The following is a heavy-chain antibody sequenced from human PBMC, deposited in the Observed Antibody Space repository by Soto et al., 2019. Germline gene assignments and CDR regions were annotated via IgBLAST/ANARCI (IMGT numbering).Heavy chain of an antibody. D-gene: IGHD2-2*01. V-gene: IGHV3-48*04. CDR1: GFTFSSYS. Sequence: EVQLVESGGGLVQPGGSLRVSCAASGFTFSSYSMNWVRQAPGKGLEWISYIRSSPSLISYADSVKGRFTISRDDAKNSLYLQMNSLRAEDTTVYYCVRDQYVAFDNWGHGTMVNVSS. CDR3: VRDQYVAFDN. J-gene: IGHJ3*02. CDR2: IRSSPSLI.